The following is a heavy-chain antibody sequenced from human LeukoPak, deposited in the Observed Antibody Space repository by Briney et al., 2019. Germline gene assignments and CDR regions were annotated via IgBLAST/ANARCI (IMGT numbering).Heavy chain of an antibody. V-gene: IGHV5-51*01. D-gene: IGHD5-18*01. CDR2: IYPGDSDT. CDR3: ARLWGRGYSYGLDFDY. J-gene: IGHJ4*02. Sequence: GESLQISCKGSGYSFTSYWISWVRQMPGKGLEWMGIIYPGDSDTRYSPSFQGQVTISADKSISTAYLQWSSLKASDTAMYYCARLWGRGYSYGLDFDYWGQGTLVTVSS. CDR1: GYSFTSYW.